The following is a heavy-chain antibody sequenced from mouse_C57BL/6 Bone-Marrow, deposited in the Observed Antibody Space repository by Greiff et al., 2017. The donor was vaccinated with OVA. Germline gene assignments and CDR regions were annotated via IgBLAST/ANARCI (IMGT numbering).Heavy chain of an antibody. CDR2: ISGGGGNT. D-gene: IGHD1-1*01. V-gene: IGHV5-9*01. J-gene: IGHJ2*01. Sequence: EVNLVESGGGLVKPGGSLKLSCAASGFTFSSYTMSWVRQTPEKRLEWVATISGGGGNTYYPDSVKGRFTISRDNAKNTLYLQMSSLRSEDTALYYCARHTHYYGSSYPDYWGQGTTLTVSS. CDR1: GFTFSSYT. CDR3: ARHTHYYGSSYPDY.